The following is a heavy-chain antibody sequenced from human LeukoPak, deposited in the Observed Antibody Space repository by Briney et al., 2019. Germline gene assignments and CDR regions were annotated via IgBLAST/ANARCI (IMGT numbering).Heavy chain of an antibody. D-gene: IGHD1-1*01. CDR2: INPSGGST. V-gene: IGHV1-46*01. CDR1: GYTFTSYG. Sequence: ASVKVSCKASGYTFTSYGISWVRQAPGQGLEWMGIINPSGGSTSYAQKFQGRVTMTRDMSISTAYMELSRLRSDDTAVYYCAKVASTTRRHDAFDIWGQGTLVTVSS. J-gene: IGHJ3*02. CDR3: AKVASTTRRHDAFDI.